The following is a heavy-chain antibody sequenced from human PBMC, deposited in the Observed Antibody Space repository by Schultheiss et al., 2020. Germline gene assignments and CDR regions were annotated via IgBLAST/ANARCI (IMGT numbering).Heavy chain of an antibody. CDR2: ISWNSGSI. CDR1: GFTFDDYA. D-gene: IGHD1-26*01. J-gene: IGHJ4*02. V-gene: IGHV3-9*01. CDR3: AKDRRGRWELLGLFDY. Sequence: SLKISCAASGFTFDDYAMHWVRQAPGQGLEWVSGISWNSGSIGYADSVKGRFTISRDNSKNTLYLQMNSLRAEDTAVYYCAKDRRGRWELLGLFDYWGQGTLVTVYS.